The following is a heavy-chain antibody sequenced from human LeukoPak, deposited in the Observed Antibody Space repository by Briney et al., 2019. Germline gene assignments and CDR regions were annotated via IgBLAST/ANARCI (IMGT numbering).Heavy chain of an antibody. D-gene: IGHD3-9*01. V-gene: IGHV3-48*01. CDR3: ARDFDYQWGYYYMDV. J-gene: IGHJ6*03. CDR1: GFTFSSYS. CDR2: ISSSSSTI. Sequence: GGSLRLSSAASGFTFSSYSMNWVRQAPGKGLEWVSYISSSSSTIYYADSVKGRFTISRDNAKNSLYLQMNSLRAEDTAVYYCARDFDYQWGYYYMDVWGKRTTVTVSS.